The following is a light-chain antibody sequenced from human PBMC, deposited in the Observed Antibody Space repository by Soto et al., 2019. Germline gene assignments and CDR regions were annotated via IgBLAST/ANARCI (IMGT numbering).Light chain of an antibody. CDR1: LGIRHD. CDR3: LQHNRYPRT. Sequence: IQMTQAPSSLSASVGGRVTITCRASLGIRHDLGWYQQKPGKAPKRVIYGASSLQSGVPSRFSGSGSGTEFTLTISSLQPEDFATNYCLQHNRYPRTLGQGTKVDI. CDR2: GAS. V-gene: IGKV1-17*01. J-gene: IGKJ1*01.